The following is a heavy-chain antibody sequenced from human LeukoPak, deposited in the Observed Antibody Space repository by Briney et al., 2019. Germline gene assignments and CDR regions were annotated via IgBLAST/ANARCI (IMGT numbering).Heavy chain of an antibody. CDR2: IYTSGST. Sequence: SETLSLTCTVSGGSISSYYWSWIRQPAGKGLEWIGRIYTSGSTNYNPSLKSRVTMSVDTYKNQFSLKLSSVTAADTAVYYCERESRRTGDFDYWGQGTLVTVSS. CDR3: ERESRRTGDFDY. D-gene: IGHD7-27*01. V-gene: IGHV4-4*07. J-gene: IGHJ4*02. CDR1: GGSISSYY.